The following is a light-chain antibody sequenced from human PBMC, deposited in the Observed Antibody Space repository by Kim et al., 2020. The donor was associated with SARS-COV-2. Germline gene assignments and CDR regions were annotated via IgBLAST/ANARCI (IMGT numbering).Light chain of an antibody. V-gene: IGLV3-25*03. CDR1: ALPEKQ. CDR3: QSADGSGTYV. Sequence: SYELTQPPSVSVSPGQTARITCSGDALPEKQTYWYQQKSGQAPLLLIYKDSERPSGIPGRFSGSSSGTTVTLTISGFQAEDDADYYCQSADGSGTYVFGTGTKVTVL. CDR2: KDS. J-gene: IGLJ1*01.